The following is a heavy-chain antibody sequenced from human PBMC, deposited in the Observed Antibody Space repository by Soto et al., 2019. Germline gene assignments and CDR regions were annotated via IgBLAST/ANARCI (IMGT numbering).Heavy chain of an antibody. J-gene: IGHJ4*02. V-gene: IGHV4-59*08. CDR2: IYYSGST. CDR3: ARHWYGSGTHYPFDS. CDR1: DGSISSYY. Sequence: TLSLTCTVSDGSISSYYWSWIRQPPGKGLEWIGYIYYSGSTDHNPSLKSRVTISVDTSKNQFSLKLSSVTAADTAVYFCARHWYGSGTHYPFDSWGQGTLVTVSS. D-gene: IGHD3-10*01.